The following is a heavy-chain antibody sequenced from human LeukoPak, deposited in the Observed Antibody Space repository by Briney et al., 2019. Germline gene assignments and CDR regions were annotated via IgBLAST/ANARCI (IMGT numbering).Heavy chain of an antibody. V-gene: IGHV1-8*01. CDR1: GYTFNSYD. J-gene: IGHJ4*02. CDR2: MNPNSGNT. Sequence: GASVKVSCKASGYTFNSYDINWVRQASGQGLEWMGWMNPNSGNTGSAQKFQGRVTMTRNTSMSTAYMELSSLRSEDTAVYYCAIHDSSRDYNFDYWGQGTLVTVSS. CDR3: AIHDSSRDYNFDY. D-gene: IGHD3-22*01.